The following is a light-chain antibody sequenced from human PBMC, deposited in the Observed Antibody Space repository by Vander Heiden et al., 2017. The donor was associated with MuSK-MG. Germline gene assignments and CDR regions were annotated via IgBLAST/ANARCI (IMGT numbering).Light chain of an antibody. CDR1: QSVSSN. Sequence: EIVMTQSPATLSVSPGERATLSCRASQSVSSNLAWYQQKPGQAPRLLIYGASTRATGIPARFSGSGSGTEFTLTISSLQSEDLAVYYCQQYNNWPFTFGHGTKVDIK. J-gene: IGKJ3*01. CDR3: QQYNNWPFT. V-gene: IGKV3-15*01. CDR2: GAS.